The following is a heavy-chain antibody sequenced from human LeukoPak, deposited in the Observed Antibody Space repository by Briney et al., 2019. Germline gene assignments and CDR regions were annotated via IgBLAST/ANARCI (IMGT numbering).Heavy chain of an antibody. V-gene: IGHV3-48*01. J-gene: IGHJ4*02. CDR3: ARVGALSSSWLLY. D-gene: IGHD6-13*01. Sequence: GGSLRLSCAASGFPFSSYSMNWVRQAPGEGLEWVSYISSSRTTSYADSVKGRFTISRDNAKNSLYLQMNSLRAEDTAVYFCARVGALSSSWLLYWGQGTLVTVSS. CDR1: GFPFSSYS. CDR2: ISSSRTT.